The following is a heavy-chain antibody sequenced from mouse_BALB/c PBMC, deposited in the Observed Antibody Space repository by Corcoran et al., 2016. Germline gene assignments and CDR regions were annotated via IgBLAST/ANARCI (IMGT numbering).Heavy chain of an antibody. CDR2: IDPANGNT. D-gene: IGHD1-1*01. CDR1: GFNIKDTY. Sequence: EVQLQQSGAELVKPGASVKLSCTASGFNIKDTYMHWVKQRPEQGLEWIGRIDPANGNTKYDPKFQGKATITADTYSNTAYLQLSSLTSEDTAVYYCTRGYFGSSYVGWYFDVWGAGTTVTVSS. V-gene: IGHV14-3*02. CDR3: TRGYFGSSYVGWYFDV. J-gene: IGHJ1*01.